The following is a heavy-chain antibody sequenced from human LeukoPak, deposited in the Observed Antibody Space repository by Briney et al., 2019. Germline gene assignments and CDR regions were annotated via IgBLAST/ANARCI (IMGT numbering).Heavy chain of an antibody. Sequence: GGSLRLSCAASGFTVSSNFMSWVRQAPGKGLEWVSSITSSSSYIYYADSVKGRFTISRDNAKNSLYLQMNSLRAEDTAVYYCARDRITYTYCYYGMDVWGQGTTVTVSS. CDR3: ARDRITYTYCYYGMDV. CDR2: ITSSSSYI. V-gene: IGHV3-21*01. D-gene: IGHD1-14*01. CDR1: GFTVSSNF. J-gene: IGHJ6*02.